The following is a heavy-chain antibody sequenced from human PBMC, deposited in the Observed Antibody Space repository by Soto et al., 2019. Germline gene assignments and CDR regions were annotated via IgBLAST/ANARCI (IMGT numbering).Heavy chain of an antibody. CDR3: ARVLRSSTYYFDY. J-gene: IGHJ4*02. D-gene: IGHD6-6*01. CDR2: IYHSGST. CDR1: GGSISSGGYS. V-gene: IGHV4-30-2*01. Sequence: ASETLSLTCAVSGGSISSGGYSWSWIRQPPGKGLEWIGYIYHSGSTYYNPSLKSRVTISVDRSKNQFSLKLSSVTAADTAVYYCARVLRSSTYYFDYWGQETLVTVSS.